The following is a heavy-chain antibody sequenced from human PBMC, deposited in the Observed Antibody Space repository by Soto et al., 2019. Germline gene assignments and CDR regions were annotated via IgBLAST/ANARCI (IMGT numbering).Heavy chain of an antibody. Sequence: QVQLQESGPGLVKPSQTLSLTCTVSGGSISTVDYWWSWIRQSPDMGLEWIGHIYDGGRTYNNPSRESRVTMSVDTSKSQLSRTLSSVSAADTAVYYCARGPSGAKVDSWGQGTLVTVSS. CDR1: GGSISTVDYW. D-gene: IGHD3-16*01. J-gene: IGHJ4*02. CDR3: ARGPSGAKVDS. V-gene: IGHV4-30-4*01. CDR2: IYDGGRT.